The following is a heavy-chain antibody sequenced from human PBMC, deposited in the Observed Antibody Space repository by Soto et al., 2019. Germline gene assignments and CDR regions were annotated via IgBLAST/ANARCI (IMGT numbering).Heavy chain of an antibody. D-gene: IGHD2-2*01. V-gene: IGHV1-69*13. Sequence: GASVKVSCKASGGTFSSYAISWVRQAPGQGLEWMGGIIPIFGTANYAQKFQGRVTITADESTSTAYMELSSLRSEDTAVYYCARGAEASCISTCCYASEAYYYYYCMDVWGQGTTVTVSS. CDR1: GGTFSSYA. CDR2: IIPIFGTA. CDR3: ARGAEASCISTCCYASEAYYYYYCMDV. J-gene: IGHJ6*02.